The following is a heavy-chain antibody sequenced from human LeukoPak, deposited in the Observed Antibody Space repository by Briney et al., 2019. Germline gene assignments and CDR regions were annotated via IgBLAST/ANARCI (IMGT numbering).Heavy chain of an antibody. Sequence: SETLSLTCTVSGGSISSYYWSWIRQPPGKGLEWIGYIYYSGSTNYNPSLKSRVTISVDTTKNQFSLKLSSVTAADTAVYYCARHDNDYVWGSYRTGYYFDYWGQGTLVTVSS. CDR3: ARHDNDYVWGSYRTGYYFDY. CDR2: IYYSGST. J-gene: IGHJ4*02. CDR1: GGSISSYY. V-gene: IGHV4-59*08. D-gene: IGHD3-16*02.